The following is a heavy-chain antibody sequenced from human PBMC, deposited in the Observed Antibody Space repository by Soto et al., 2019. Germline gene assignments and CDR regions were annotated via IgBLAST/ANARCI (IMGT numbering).Heavy chain of an antibody. CDR1: GFTFGSYA. D-gene: IGHD3-3*01. V-gene: IGHV3-23*01. J-gene: IGHJ4*02. CDR3: AKDRTYDFWGGQRYFDY. CDR2: ISGGSDAT. Sequence: VQLLESGGSLVQPGGSLSLSCVASGFTFGSYAMNWVRQAPGKGLEWISAISGGSDATFYADSVKDRFTISRDDSKNTLYLQLQSLRDDDTAVYYCAKDRTYDFWGGQRYFDYWGQGTLITVSS.